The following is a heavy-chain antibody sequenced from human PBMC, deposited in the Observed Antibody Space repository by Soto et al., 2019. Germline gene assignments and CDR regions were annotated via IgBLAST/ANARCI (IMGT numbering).Heavy chain of an antibody. CDR1: GFTFSSYG. D-gene: IGHD6-6*01. V-gene: IGHV3-30*18. CDR2: ISYDGSNK. Sequence: QVQLVESGGGVVQPGRSLRLSCAASGFTFSSYGMHWVRQAPGKGLEWVAVISYDGSNKYYADSVKGRFTISRDNSKNTLYLQMNSLRAEDTAVYYCAKDRNMRKLVRRWWFDPWGQGTLVTVSS. J-gene: IGHJ5*02. CDR3: AKDRNMRKLVRRWWFDP.